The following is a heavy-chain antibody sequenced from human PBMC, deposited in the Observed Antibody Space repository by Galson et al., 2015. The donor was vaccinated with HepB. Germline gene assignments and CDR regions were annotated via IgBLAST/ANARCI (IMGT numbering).Heavy chain of an antibody. CDR2: IDRDGNEK. Sequence: SLRLSCAASGFTFSNNWMTWVRQAPGKGLEWVANIDRDGNEKQYVDSLKGRFTISRDNAKRSLYLEMNSLRAEDTATYYCARRYAGYNSGWWTFDWWGQGTLVTVSS. CDR3: ARRYAGYNSGWWTFDW. D-gene: IGHD6-19*01. V-gene: IGHV3-7*03. CDR1: GFTFSNNW. J-gene: IGHJ5*01.